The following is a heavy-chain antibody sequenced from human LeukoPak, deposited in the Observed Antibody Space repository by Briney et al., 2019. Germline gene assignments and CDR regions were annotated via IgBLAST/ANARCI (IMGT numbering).Heavy chain of an antibody. Sequence: SETLSLTCAVSGYSISSGYYWGWIRQPPGKGLEWIGSIYHSGSTYYNPSLKSRVTISVDTSKNQFSLKLSSVTAADTAVYYCARRLYYYDSTLYSGYAFDIWGQGTRVTVSS. V-gene: IGHV4-38-2*01. CDR1: GYSISSGYY. D-gene: IGHD3-22*01. J-gene: IGHJ3*02. CDR3: ARRLYYYDSTLYSGYAFDI. CDR2: IYHSGST.